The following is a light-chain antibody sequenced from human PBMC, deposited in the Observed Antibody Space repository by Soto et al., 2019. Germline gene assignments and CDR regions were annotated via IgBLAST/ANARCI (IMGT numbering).Light chain of an antibody. V-gene: IGKV3-11*01. CDR3: QQRSNWPRT. CDR1: QSVSTY. J-gene: IGKJ1*01. CDR2: DAS. Sequence: SVWTQSRATLSLSQGKRATLSCRASQSVSTYLAWFQQVPGQAPRLLIYDASNRATGIPARFSGSGSGTDFTLTISSLEPEDFAVYYCQQRSNWPRTFGQRTKVDVK.